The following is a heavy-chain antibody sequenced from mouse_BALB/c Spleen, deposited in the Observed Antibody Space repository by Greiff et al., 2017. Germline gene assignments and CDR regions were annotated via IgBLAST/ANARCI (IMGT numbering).Heavy chain of an antibody. Sequence: VQLKESGPEVVRPGVSVKLSCQGSGYTFTDYAMHWVKQSHAKRLAWIGVISTYNGNTNYNQKFKGTATMTVDKASSTAYMELARLTSEDSATYYCAREGYEPFAYWGQGTLVTVSA. D-gene: IGHD2-2*01. CDR1: GYTFTDYA. V-gene: IGHV1-67*01. J-gene: IGHJ3*01. CDR3: AREGYEPFAY. CDR2: ISTYNGNT.